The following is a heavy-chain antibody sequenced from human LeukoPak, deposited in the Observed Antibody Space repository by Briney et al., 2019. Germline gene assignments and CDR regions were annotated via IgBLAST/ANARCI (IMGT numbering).Heavy chain of an antibody. V-gene: IGHV3-23*01. CDR2: LSGSGGST. Sequence: PGGSLRLSCAASGFTYSSYAMNWVRQAPGRGLEWVSALSGSGGSTYYADSVTGRFTISRDNSKNTLYLQMNSLRAEDTATYYCAKGHAYSYGHFDYWGQGTLVTVSS. J-gene: IGHJ4*02. D-gene: IGHD5-18*01. CDR3: AKGHAYSYGHFDY. CDR1: GFTYSSYA.